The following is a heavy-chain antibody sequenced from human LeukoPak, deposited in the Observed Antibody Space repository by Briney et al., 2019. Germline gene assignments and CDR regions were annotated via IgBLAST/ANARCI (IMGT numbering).Heavy chain of an antibody. J-gene: IGHJ4*02. CDR2: ISGSGGST. CDR3: AKRGAEVGATVAPGDY. D-gene: IGHD1-26*01. V-gene: IGHV3-23*01. CDR1: GGSISSYY. Sequence: ETLSLTCTVSGGSISSYYWSWVRQAPGKGLEWVSAISGSGGSTYYADSVKGRFTISSDNSKNTLYLQMNSLRAEDTAVYYCAKRGAEVGATVAPGDYWGQGTLVTVSS.